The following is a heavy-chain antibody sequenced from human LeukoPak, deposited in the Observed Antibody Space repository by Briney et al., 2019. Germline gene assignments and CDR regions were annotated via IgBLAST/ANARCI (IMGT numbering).Heavy chain of an antibody. CDR3: AKTYDTSGYPFGAIDI. CDR2: ISWNSGTI. J-gene: IGHJ3*02. V-gene: IGHV3-9*01. D-gene: IGHD3-22*01. Sequence: GGSLRLSCAASGFTFDDYAMHWVRQAPGKGLEWVSGISWNSGTIGYADSVKGRFTISRDNAKNSLYLQMNSLRAEDTALYYCAKTYDTSGYPFGAIDIWSQGTMVTASS. CDR1: GFTFDDYA.